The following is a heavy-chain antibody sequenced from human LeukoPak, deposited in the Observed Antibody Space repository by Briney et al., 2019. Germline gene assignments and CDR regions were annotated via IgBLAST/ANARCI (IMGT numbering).Heavy chain of an antibody. CDR1: GGSISSSSYY. D-gene: IGHD2-15*01. CDR3: ARANSYYCSGGSCYGSAFDP. J-gene: IGHJ5*02. CDR2: IYYSGST. V-gene: IGHV4-39*07. Sequence: PSETLSLTCTVSGGSISSSSYYWGWIRQPPGKGLEWIGSIYYSGSTYYNPSLKSRVTISVDTSKNQFSLKLSSVTAADTAVYYCARANSYYCSGGSCYGSAFDPWGQGTLVTVSS.